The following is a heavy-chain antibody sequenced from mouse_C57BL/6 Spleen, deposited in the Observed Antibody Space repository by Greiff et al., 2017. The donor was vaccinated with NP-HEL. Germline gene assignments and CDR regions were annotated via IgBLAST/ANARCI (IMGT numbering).Heavy chain of an antibody. D-gene: IGHD1-1*01. J-gene: IGHJ2*01. CDR1: GYTFSSYW. Sequence: QVQLQQSGAELAKPGASVKLSCKASGYTFSSYWMHWVKQRPGQGLEWIGYINPSSGYTKYNQKFKDKATLTADKSSSTAYMQLSSLTYEDSAVYYCVSYYYGSKNYWGQGTTLTVSS. V-gene: IGHV1-7*01. CDR3: VSYYYGSKNY. CDR2: INPSSGYT.